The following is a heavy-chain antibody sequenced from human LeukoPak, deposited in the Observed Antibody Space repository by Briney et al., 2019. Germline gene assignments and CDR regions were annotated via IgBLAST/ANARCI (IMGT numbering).Heavy chain of an antibody. J-gene: IGHJ5*02. CDR1: DGSISSHY. CDR2: IYYSGST. Sequence: SETLSLTCTVSDGSISSHYWSWIRQPPGKGLEWIGYIYYSGSTNYNPSLKSRVTISVDTSKNQFSLKLSSVTAADTAVYYCARVDYYDSSGYWFDPWGQGTLVTVSS. V-gene: IGHV4-59*11. D-gene: IGHD3-22*01. CDR3: ARVDYYDSSGYWFDP.